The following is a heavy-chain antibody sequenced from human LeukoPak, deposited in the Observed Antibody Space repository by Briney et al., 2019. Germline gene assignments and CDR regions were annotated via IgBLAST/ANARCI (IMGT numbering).Heavy chain of an antibody. D-gene: IGHD1-26*01. Sequence: GGSLRLTCTASGFTFSNYWMTWVRQAPGKGLEWVSYISSSGSTIYYADSVKGRFTISRDNAKNSLYLQMNSLRAEDTAVYYCARQAGANYYYYMDVWGKGTTVSISS. J-gene: IGHJ6*03. CDR3: ARQAGANYYYYMDV. V-gene: IGHV3-48*03. CDR2: ISSSGSTI. CDR1: GFTFSNYW.